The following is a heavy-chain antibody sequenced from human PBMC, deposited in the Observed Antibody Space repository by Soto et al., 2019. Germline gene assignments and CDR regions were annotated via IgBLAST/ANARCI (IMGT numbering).Heavy chain of an antibody. V-gene: IGHV3-21*01. CDR1: GFTFSSYS. D-gene: IGHD3-3*01. CDR2: ISSSSSYI. J-gene: IGHJ6*02. CDR3: ARDQNHPLLHLTYYDFWSGKGDYYYGMDV. Sequence: PGGSLRLSCAASGFTFSSYSMNWVRQAPGKGLEWVSSISSSSSYIYYADSVKGRFTISRDNAKNSLYLQMNSLRAEDTAVYYCARDQNHPLLHLTYYDFWSGKGDYYYGMDVWGQGTTVTVSS.